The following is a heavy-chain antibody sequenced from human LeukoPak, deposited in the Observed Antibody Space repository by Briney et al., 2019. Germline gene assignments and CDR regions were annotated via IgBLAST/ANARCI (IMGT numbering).Heavy chain of an antibody. J-gene: IGHJ6*03. V-gene: IGHV4-59*01. CDR1: GDSISSYY. CDR3: ARAPYYYYYYYMDV. Sequence: SETLSLTCTVSGDSISSYYWSWIRQPPGKGLEGIGYIYNSGSTNYNPSLKSRVTISVETFKNQFSLNLSSVTAADTAVYYCARAPYYYYYYYMDVWGKGTTVIVSS. CDR2: IYNSGST.